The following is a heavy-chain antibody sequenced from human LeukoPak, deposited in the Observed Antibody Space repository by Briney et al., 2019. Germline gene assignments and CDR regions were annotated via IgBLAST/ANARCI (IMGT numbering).Heavy chain of an antibody. CDR2: INPNSGGT. CDR3: AGAEGFSNKRLDY. CDR1: GYTFTGYY. V-gene: IGHV1-2*02. J-gene: IGHJ4*02. Sequence: ASVKVSCKASGYTFTGYYMHWVRQAPGQGLEWMGWINPNSGGTNYARKFQGRVTMTGDTSISTAYMELSRLRSDDTAVYYCAGAEGFSNKRLDYWGRGTLVTVSS. D-gene: IGHD6-13*01.